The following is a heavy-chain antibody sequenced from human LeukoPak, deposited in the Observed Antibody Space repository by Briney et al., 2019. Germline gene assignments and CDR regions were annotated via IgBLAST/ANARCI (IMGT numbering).Heavy chain of an antibody. V-gene: IGHV4-38-2*02. CDR3: ARVPPHYYGTGSPD. J-gene: IGHJ4*02. Sequence: PSETLSLTCNVSGYSISSGYYWGWIRQPPGKGLQWIGSIYNTGSTYYNPSLKSRITISVDTSKNQFPLRVTSVTATDTAVYYCARVPPHYYGTGSPDWGQGTLVTVSA. CDR1: GYSISSGYY. CDR2: IYNTGST. D-gene: IGHD3-10*01.